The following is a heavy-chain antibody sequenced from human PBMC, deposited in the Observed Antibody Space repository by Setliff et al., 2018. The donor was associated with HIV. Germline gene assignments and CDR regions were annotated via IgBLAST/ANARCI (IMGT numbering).Heavy chain of an antibody. CDR3: ARSGYSYGYVAYFDY. CDR2: INPTGDIT. Sequence: ASVKVSCKASGYTFSSNYMHWVRQAPGQGLEWMGLINPTGDITFYPQKFQARVTMTRDTSTSTVYMELSSLSSEDTAVYYCARSGYSYGYVAYFDYWGQGTLVTVSS. J-gene: IGHJ4*02. D-gene: IGHD5-18*01. CDR1: GYTFSSNY. V-gene: IGHV1-46*01.